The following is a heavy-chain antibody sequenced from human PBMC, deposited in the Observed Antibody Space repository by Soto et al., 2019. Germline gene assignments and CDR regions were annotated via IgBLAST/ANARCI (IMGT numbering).Heavy chain of an antibody. CDR1: GDSISSADYY. D-gene: IGHD1-1*01. J-gene: IGHJ6*02. Sequence: SETLSLTCTVSGDSISSADYYWSWIRQTPGKGLESIGHIFYSGTTYYNPSLKSRLTISVDTSKNHFSLRLTSVTAADTAVYYCARDLWVEPELYYYGMDVWGQGTTVTVSS. CDR3: ARDLWVEPELYYYGMDV. V-gene: IGHV4-30-4*01. CDR2: IFYSGTT.